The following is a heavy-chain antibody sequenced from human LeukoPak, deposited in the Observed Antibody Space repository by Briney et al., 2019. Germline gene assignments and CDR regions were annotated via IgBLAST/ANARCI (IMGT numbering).Heavy chain of an antibody. CDR2: IKQDGSEK. J-gene: IGHJ5*02. CDR1: GFTFSNYW. Sequence: TGGSLRLSCAASGFTFSNYWMSWVRQAPGKGLEWVANIKQDGSEKYYVDSVKGRFTISRDKNSLYLQMNSLRAEDTAVYYCARDRYWWQPWGQGTLVTVSS. D-gene: IGHD2-8*02. V-gene: IGHV3-7*01. CDR3: ARDRYWWQP.